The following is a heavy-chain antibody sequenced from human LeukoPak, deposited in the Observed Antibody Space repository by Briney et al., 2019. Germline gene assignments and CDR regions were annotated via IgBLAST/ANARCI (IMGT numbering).Heavy chain of an antibody. CDR2: MDPNSGNT. CDR1: GYTFTSYD. D-gene: IGHD2-15*01. V-gene: IGHV1-8*01. J-gene: IGHJ5*02. Sequence: ASVKVSCKTSGYTFTSYDINWVRQATGQGLEWMGWMDPNSGNTGYAQKFQGRVTMTRNTSISTAYMELSSLRSEDTAVYYCARAESGSFNWFDPWGQGTLVTVSS. CDR3: ARAESGSFNWFDP.